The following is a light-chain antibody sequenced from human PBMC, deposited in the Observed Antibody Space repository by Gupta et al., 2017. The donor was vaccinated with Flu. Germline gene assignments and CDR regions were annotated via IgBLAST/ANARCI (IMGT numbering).Light chain of an antibody. CDR2: DAS. CDR3: QQRSNWPLPGYT. Sequence: EIVLTQSPATLSLSPGERATLSCRASQSVSSYLAWYQQKPGQAPRLLIYDASNRATGIPARFSGSGSGTDFTLTISSLEPEDFAVYYCQQRSNWPLPGYTFGQGTKLEIK. J-gene: IGKJ2*01. V-gene: IGKV3-11*01. CDR1: QSVSSY.